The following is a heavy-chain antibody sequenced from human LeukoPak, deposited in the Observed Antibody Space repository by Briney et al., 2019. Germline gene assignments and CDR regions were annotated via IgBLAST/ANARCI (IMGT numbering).Heavy chain of an antibody. D-gene: IGHD3-10*01. Sequence: SETLSLTCTVSGGSISSSSYYWGWIRQPPGKGLEWIGSIYYSGSTYYNPSLKSRVTISVDTSKNQFSLKLSSVTAADTAVYYCARGPGGGWFDPWGQGTLVTVSS. CDR2: IYYSGST. J-gene: IGHJ5*02. CDR3: ARGPGGGWFDP. CDR1: GGSISSSSYY. V-gene: IGHV4-39*01.